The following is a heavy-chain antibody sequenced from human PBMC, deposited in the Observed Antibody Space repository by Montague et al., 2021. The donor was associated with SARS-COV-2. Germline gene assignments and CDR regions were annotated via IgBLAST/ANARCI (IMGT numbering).Heavy chain of an antibody. V-gene: IGHV1-24*01. CDR2: LDPEDGDP. CDR1: GNTLTKLS. Sequence: SVKVSCKVSGNTLTKLSMHWVRQAPGKGLQWMGGLDPEDGDPVYAQNLQDRVTMTEDTSTDTAYMELSSLRSEDTAVYYCATFHGRPFYHHYGMDVWGQGTTVTVSS. CDR3: ATFHGRPFYHHYGMDV. D-gene: IGHD2/OR15-2a*01. J-gene: IGHJ6*02.